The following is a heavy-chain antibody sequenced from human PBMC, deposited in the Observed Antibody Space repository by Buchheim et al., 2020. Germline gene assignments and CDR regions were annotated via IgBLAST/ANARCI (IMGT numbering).Heavy chain of an antibody. CDR3: ARGGARSVGATTVDY. V-gene: IGHV1-3*01. D-gene: IGHD1-26*01. CDR2: INVGNGNT. CDR1: GYTFTSYA. Sequence: QVQLVQSGAEVKKPGASVKVSCKASGYTFTSYAMHWVRQAPGQRLEWMGWINVGNGNTKYSQKFQGRVTITRDTSASTAYMELSSLRSEDTAVYYCARGGARSVGATTVDYWGQGTL. J-gene: IGHJ4*02.